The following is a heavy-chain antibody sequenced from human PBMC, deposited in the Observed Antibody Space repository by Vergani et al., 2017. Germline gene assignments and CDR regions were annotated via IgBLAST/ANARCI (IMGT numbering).Heavy chain of an antibody. CDR1: GFTFSSYA. V-gene: IGHV3-30-3*01. D-gene: IGHD1-26*01. Sequence: QVQLVESGGGVVQPGRSLRLSCAASGFTFSSYAMHWVRQAPGKGLEWVAVISYDGSNKYYADSVKGRFTISRDNSKNTLYLQMNSLRAEDTAVYYCASVAYSGSYFGYWGQGTLVTVSS. CDR3: ASVAYSGSYFGY. J-gene: IGHJ4*02. CDR2: ISYDGSNK.